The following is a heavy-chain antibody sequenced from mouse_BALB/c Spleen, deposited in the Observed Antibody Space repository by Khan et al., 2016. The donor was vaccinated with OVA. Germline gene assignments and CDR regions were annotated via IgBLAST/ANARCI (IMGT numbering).Heavy chain of an antibody. V-gene: IGHV9-3-1*01. CDR2: INTYTGEP. CDR3: ARMKPYWYFDV. CDR1: GYTFTNYG. J-gene: IGHJ1*01. Sequence: QIQLVQSGPELKKPGETVKISCKASGYTFTNYGMNWVKQSPGKGLKWMGWINTYTGEPTYADDFKGRFAFSLETSATTAYLQINNLRNEDTAKYFGARMKPYWYFDVWGAGTTVTVSS.